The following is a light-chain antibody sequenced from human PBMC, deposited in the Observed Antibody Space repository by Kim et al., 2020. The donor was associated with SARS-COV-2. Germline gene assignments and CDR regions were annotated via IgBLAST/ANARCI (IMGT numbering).Light chain of an antibody. V-gene: IGLV3-1*01. CDR3: QAWDSSTKGV. Sequence: SYELTQPPSESVSPGQTATITCSGDKMGDKYVCWYQQKPGQSPVLVIYQDTKRPSGIPERFSGPNSGNTATLTISGTQAMDEADYYCQAWDSSTKGVFGGGTQLTVL. J-gene: IGLJ3*02. CDR1: KMGDKY. CDR2: QDT.